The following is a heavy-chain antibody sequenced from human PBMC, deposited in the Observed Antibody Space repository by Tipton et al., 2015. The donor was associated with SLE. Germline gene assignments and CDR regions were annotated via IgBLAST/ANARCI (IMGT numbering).Heavy chain of an antibody. Sequence: SLRLSCATSGFTLSSYALSWVRRAPGKGLEWVSAISGGGGSTYYADFVKGRFSISIDKSKKTLVLQMNSLRVDDTATYYCAKFEKTTDFYLDSWGQGTLVSVSS. CDR1: GFTLSSYA. V-gene: IGHV3-23*01. CDR2: ISGGGGST. D-gene: IGHD1/OR15-1a*01. CDR3: AKFEKTTDFYLDS. J-gene: IGHJ4*02.